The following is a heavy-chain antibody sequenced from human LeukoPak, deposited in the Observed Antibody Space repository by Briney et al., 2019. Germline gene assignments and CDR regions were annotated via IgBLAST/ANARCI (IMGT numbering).Heavy chain of an antibody. CDR1: GYSFSSFG. CDR2: ISTSGTQ. Sequence: GASLKLSCAASGYSFSSFGMIWVRQAPGKGLEWLSYISTSGTQSYAYPVRGRITVSRDYVGKSVSLQMNNLRVGDASAYYCERRNTIFRGYFDMDIWDRGPTVTVAS. V-gene: IGHV3-48*01. D-gene: IGHD3-3*01. CDR3: ERRNTIFRGYFDMDI. J-gene: IGHJ6*03.